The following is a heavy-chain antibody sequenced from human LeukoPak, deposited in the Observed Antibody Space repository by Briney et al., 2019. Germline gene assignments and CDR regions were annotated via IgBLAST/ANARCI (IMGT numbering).Heavy chain of an antibody. J-gene: IGHJ6*02. CDR1: GGSISSYY. Sequence: SETLSLTCTVSGGSISSYYWSWIRQPPGKGLVWIGYIYYSGSTNYNPSLKSRVTISVDTSKNQFSLKLSSVTAADTAVYYCARVRAYSSSWYSRDYGMDVWGQGTTVTVSS. V-gene: IGHV4-59*01. D-gene: IGHD6-13*01. CDR2: IYYSGST. CDR3: ARVRAYSSSWYSRDYGMDV.